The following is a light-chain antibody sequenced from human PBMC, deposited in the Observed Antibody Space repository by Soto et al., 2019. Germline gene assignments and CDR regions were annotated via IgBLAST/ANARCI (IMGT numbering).Light chain of an antibody. J-gene: IGLJ2*01. CDR1: SGSVSISYY. CDR3: VLYIGSDMV. CDR2: RTN. Sequence: QTVVTQEPSFSVSPGGTVTLTCGLSSGSVSISYYPSWYQQTPGQAPRTLIYRTNIRSSGVPDRFSGSILGNRAALTITGAQADDESDYCCVLYIGSDMVFGGGTKLTVL. V-gene: IGLV8-61*01.